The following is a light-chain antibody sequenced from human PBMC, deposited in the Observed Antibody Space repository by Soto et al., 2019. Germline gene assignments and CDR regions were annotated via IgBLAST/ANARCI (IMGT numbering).Light chain of an antibody. CDR3: QQLFDSPIT. V-gene: IGKV1-9*01. CDR2: AAS. CDR1: QVISTP. J-gene: IGKJ5*01. Sequence: KQLTQPPSFLSPSLGDSLTITCRASQVISTPLAWYQVKPGKAPKLLIYAASTLESGVPSRFSATVSGTEFSLTITSLQPEDFATYYCQQLFDSPITFGQGTRLEI.